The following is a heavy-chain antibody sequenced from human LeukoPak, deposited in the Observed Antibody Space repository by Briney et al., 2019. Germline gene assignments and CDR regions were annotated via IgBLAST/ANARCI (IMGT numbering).Heavy chain of an antibody. CDR2: ISTYNDNT. Sequence: GASVTVSCTSSGYTFIIYGISWVRQAPGQGLEWMGWISTYNDNTNYAQKFQGRVTMTTDTSTSTAYMELRSLRSDDTALYYCARDTGGYFGSGSYFDSWGQGTLVTVSS. D-gene: IGHD3-10*01. CDR1: GYTFIIYG. CDR3: ARDTGGYFGSGSYFDS. V-gene: IGHV1-18*01. J-gene: IGHJ4*02.